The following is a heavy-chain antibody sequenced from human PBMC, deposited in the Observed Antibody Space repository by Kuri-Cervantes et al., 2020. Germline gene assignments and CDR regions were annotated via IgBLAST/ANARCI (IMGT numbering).Heavy chain of an antibody. V-gene: IGHV4-61*02. CDR1: GRSISSGSYY. CDR2: IYTSGST. Sequence: LRLSCTVSGRSISSGSYYRSWIRQPAGKGLEWIGRIYTSGSTNYNPSLKSRVTISVDTSKNQVSLKLSSVTAADTAVYYCARGPHSWIQLRSFMDVWGQGTTVTVSS. J-gene: IGHJ6*02. D-gene: IGHD5-18*01. CDR3: ARGPHSWIQLRSFMDV.